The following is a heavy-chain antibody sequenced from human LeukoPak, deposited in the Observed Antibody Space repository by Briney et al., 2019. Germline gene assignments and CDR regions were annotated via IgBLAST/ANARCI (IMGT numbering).Heavy chain of an antibody. Sequence: GASVTVSCTASGGTFSSYAISWVRQAPGQGLEWMGGIIPIFGTANYAQKFQGRVTITADESTSTAYMELSSLRSEDTAVYYCASGEDYGDYWGQGTLVTVSS. J-gene: IGHJ4*02. CDR1: GGTFSSYA. V-gene: IGHV1-69*13. CDR3: ASGEDYGDY. CDR2: IIPIFGTA. D-gene: IGHD4-17*01.